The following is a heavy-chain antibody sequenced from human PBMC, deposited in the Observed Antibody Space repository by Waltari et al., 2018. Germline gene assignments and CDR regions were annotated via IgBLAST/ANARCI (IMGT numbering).Heavy chain of an antibody. CDR1: GGSLRGYY. Sequence: QVHLQQWGAGLLRPSETLSLICAVYGGSLRGYYWGWIRQPPGKGLEWIGEINHSPNSNYNPSLRSRVHMSIDTSQNQFSRQLTSVTAADTGVYYCVRLEDCTGPGGNCYSGAPFAVDVWGQGTTVTVPS. V-gene: IGHV4-34*01. CDR2: INHSPNS. J-gene: IGHJ6*02. CDR3: VRLEDCTGPGGNCYSGAPFAVDV. D-gene: IGHD2-8*02.